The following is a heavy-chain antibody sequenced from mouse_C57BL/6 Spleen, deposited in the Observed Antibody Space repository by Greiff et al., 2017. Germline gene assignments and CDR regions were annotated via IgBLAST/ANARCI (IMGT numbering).Heavy chain of an antibody. V-gene: IGHV1-74*01. D-gene: IGHD2-5*01. CDR2: IHPSDSDT. CDR1: GYTFTSYW. Sequence: VQLQQPGAELVKPGASVKVSCKASGYTFTSYWMHWVKQRPGQGLEWIGRIHPSDSDTNYNQKFKGKATLTVDKSASTAYMQLSSLTSEDSAVYYCAYYYSNYQYYCDYWGQGTTLTVSS. J-gene: IGHJ2*01. CDR3: AYYYSNYQYYCDY.